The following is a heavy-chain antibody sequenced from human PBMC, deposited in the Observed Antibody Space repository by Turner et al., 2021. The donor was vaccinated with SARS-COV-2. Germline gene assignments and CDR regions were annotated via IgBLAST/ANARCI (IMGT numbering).Heavy chain of an antibody. CDR2: ISSSSSHI. J-gene: IGHJ4*02. V-gene: IGHV3-21*01. D-gene: IGHD1-26*01. Sequence: EVQLVESGGGLVKPGGSLRLSCAASGFTFSSYSMNWVRQAPGKGLEWVSSISSSSSHIYYADSVKGRFTISRDNAKNSLYLQMNSLRAEDTAVYFCSSSGSYFTDYWGQGTLVTVSS. CDR1: GFTFSSYS. CDR3: SSSGSYFTDY.